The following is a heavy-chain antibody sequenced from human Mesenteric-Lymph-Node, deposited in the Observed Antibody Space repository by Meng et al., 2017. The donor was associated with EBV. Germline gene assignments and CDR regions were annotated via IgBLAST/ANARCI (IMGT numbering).Heavy chain of an antibody. J-gene: IGHJ4*02. CDR1: GGAISSDL. V-gene: IGHV4-39*01. CDR2: SGRS. D-gene: IGHD3-10*01. Sequence: QLQLQESGPGLVKPSETSSLTCSISGGAISSDLWGWIRQPPGKGLEWIGDSGRSNYNPSLKSRVTISVDTSKNQFSLKLSSVTAADTAVYYCARRLHYYGCLGSWSQGTLVTVSS. CDR3: ARRLHYYGCLGS.